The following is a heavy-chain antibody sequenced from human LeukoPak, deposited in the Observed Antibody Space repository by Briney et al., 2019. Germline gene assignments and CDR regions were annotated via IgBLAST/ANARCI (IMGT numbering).Heavy chain of an antibody. D-gene: IGHD6-19*01. Sequence: SETLSLTCTVSGGSISVYYWSWIRQPPGKGLEWIGYIYYSGSTNYNPSLKSRVTISVDTSKNQFSLKLSSVTAADTAVYYCATHTSGWKGYFDYWGQGTLVTVSS. J-gene: IGHJ4*02. V-gene: IGHV4-59*08. CDR1: GGSISVYY. CDR3: ATHTSGWKGYFDY. CDR2: IYYSGST.